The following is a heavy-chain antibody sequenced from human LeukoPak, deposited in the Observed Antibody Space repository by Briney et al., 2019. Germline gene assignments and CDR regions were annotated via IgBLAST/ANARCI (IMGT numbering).Heavy chain of an antibody. V-gene: IGHV4-34*01. CDR3: ARVSGENIVVVPAAKDWFDP. J-gene: IGHJ5*02. Sequence: SETLSLTCAVYGGSFRGYYWSWIRQPPGKGLEWIGEINHSGSTNYNPSLKSRVTISVDTSKNQFSLKLSSVTAADTAVYYCARVSGENIVVVPAAKDWFDPWGQGTLVTVSS. CDR1: GGSFRGYY. CDR2: INHSGST. D-gene: IGHD2-2*01.